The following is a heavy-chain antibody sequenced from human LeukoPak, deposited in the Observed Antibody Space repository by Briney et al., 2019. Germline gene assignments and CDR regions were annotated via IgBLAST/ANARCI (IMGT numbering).Heavy chain of an antibody. CDR2: ISYDGSNK. D-gene: IGHD5-18*01. Sequence: GGSLRLSCAASGFTFSSYGMHWVRQAPGKGLEWVAVISYDGSNKYYADSVKGRFAISRDNSRNTLYLQMNSLRAEDTAVYYCAKDDRTARGDYWGQGTLVTVSS. V-gene: IGHV3-30*18. CDR3: AKDDRTARGDY. CDR1: GFTFSSYG. J-gene: IGHJ4*02.